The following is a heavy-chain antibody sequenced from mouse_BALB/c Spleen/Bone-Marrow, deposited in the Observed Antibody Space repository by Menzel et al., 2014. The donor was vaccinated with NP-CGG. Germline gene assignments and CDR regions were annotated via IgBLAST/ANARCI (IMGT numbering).Heavy chain of an antibody. J-gene: IGHJ2*01. V-gene: IGHV3-1*02. CDR2: IHYSGYT. Sequence: VQLKDSGPDLVKPSQSLSLTCTVTGYSITSGYGWHWIRQFPGNKLEWMGYIHYSGYTDYNPSLKSRISITRDTSKNQFFLQLNSVTTEDTATYYCTRETAVVADFDYWGQGTTLTASS. D-gene: IGHD1-1*01. CDR1: GYSITSGYG. CDR3: TRETAVVADFDY.